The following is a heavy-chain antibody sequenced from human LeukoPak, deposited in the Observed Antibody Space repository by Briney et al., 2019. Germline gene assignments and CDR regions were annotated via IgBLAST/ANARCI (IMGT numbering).Heavy chain of an antibody. CDR1: GGSISSYN. Sequence: SETLSLTCTVSGGSISSYNWNWIRQPPGKGLEWIGYMYNSGSTNNNPSLKSRVTISVDKSKNQFSLKLSSVTAADTAVYYCAKESNSSDNWYFDLWGRGTLVTVSS. J-gene: IGHJ2*01. V-gene: IGHV4-59*01. D-gene: IGHD2/OR15-2a*01. CDR2: MYNSGST. CDR3: AKESNSSDNWYFDL.